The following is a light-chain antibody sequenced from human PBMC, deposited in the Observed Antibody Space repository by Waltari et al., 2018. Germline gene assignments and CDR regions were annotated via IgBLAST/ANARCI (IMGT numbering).Light chain of an antibody. V-gene: IGKV1-5*03. CDR1: QSVNRW. J-gene: IGKJ1*01. Sequence: DIQMTQSPSTLSASAGDRVKITCRASQSVNRWLAWYQHKPGKAPKLLISKASALQNGVAPRFSGGGSGTEFTLTISNLQPDDSSTYYCQQYEAFPVTFGHGTKVEIK. CDR3: QQYEAFPVT. CDR2: KAS.